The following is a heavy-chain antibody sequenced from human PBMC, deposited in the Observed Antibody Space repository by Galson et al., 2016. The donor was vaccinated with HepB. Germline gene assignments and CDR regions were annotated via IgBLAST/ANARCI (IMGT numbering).Heavy chain of an antibody. J-gene: IGHJ5*02. V-gene: IGHV1-46*01. Sequence: SVKVSCKASGYTFTSTYLHWVRQAPGQGLEWLGMIHPTGGDTVYAQRFLGRVTMTTDPSTSTVYMELTSLRSEDTAVFYCARAYGDYEACGQGTLVAVSS. CDR2: IHPTGGDT. CDR1: GYTFTSTY. CDR3: ARAYGDYEA. D-gene: IGHD4-17*01.